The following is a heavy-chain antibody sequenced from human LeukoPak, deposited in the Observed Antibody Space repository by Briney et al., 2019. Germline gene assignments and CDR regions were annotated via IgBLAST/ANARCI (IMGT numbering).Heavy chain of an antibody. CDR2: ISSSSTYI. CDR1: GFTFSSYW. Sequence: GGSLRLSCAASGFTFSSYWMNWVRQAPGKGLEWVSSISSSSTYIYYADSVKGRFTISRDNAKNSLYLQMNSLRAEDTAVYYCAREGNYDILTGPAYYYYYYMDVWGKGTTVTISS. D-gene: IGHD3-9*01. J-gene: IGHJ6*03. CDR3: AREGNYDILTGPAYYYYYYMDV. V-gene: IGHV3-21*04.